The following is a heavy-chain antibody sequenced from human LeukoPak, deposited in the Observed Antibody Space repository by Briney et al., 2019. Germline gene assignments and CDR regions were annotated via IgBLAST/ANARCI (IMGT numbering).Heavy chain of an antibody. CDR1: GASISSYY. D-gene: IGHD5-12*01. Sequence: SETLSLTCTVSGASISSYYWSWVRQPPGKGLEWIGCIYDIGSTNYIPSLKSRVTISVDTSKNQFSLKLTSVTAADTAVYYCASVRGATRRFDYWGQGTLVTVSS. CDR2: IYDIGST. V-gene: IGHV4-59*08. CDR3: ASVRGATRRFDY. J-gene: IGHJ4*02.